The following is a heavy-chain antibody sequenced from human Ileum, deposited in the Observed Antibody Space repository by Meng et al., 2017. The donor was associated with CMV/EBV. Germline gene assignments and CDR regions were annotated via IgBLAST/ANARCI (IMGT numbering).Heavy chain of an antibody. V-gene: IGHV1-2*02. CDR3: ARGTGSSWFDS. CDR1: GYTFTNYG. CDR2: INTNSGGT. Sequence: ASVKVSCKTSGYTFTNYGISWVRQAPGQGLEWMGWINTNSGGTNYAHNFQGRVTLTRDTSISTVYMEMTSLRSDDAAVYYCARGTGSSWFDSWGQGSLVTVSS. D-gene: IGHD1-1*01. J-gene: IGHJ5*01.